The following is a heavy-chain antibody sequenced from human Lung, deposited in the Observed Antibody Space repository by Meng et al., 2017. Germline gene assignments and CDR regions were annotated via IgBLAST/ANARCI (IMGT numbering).Heavy chain of an antibody. CDR3: ARESGYFEY. V-gene: IGHV3-74*03. CDR1: ALPVRSYW. Sequence: FQRGGALKLAAASSALPVRSYWMHWVRQAPGKGLVWVSRIRGDGGSIVYADSVKGRFTISRDNAKNTLFLQMNSLRAEDTAVYYCARESGYFEYWGQGILVTVSS. J-gene: IGHJ4*02. CDR2: IRGDGGSI.